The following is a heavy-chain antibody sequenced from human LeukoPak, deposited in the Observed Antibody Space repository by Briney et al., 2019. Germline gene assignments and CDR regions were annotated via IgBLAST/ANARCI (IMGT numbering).Heavy chain of an antibody. D-gene: IGHD3-10*01. J-gene: IGHJ4*02. V-gene: IGHV4-39*07. Sequence: SETLSLTCTVSGGSISSSSYYWGWIRQPPGKGLEWIGSIYYSGSTYYNPSLKSRVTISVDTSKNQFSLKLSSVTAADTAVYYCARETGYYYGSRSYSDYWGQGTLVTVSS. CDR3: ARETGYYYGSRSYSDY. CDR2: IYYSGST. CDR1: GGSISSSSYY.